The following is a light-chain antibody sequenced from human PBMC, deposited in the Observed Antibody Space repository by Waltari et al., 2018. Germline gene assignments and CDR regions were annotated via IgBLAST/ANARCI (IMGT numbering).Light chain of an antibody. CDR3: SSQSSNNVVL. Sequence: QSALTQPPSVSGSPGQSVTIFCTGTSNDVGGYTSVSWYQGHPGQAPRVIIYDVSGRPSGVSDRFSGSKSGNTASLTISGFQAEDEADYYCSSQSSNNVVLFGGGTKLTVL. CDR2: DVS. V-gene: IGLV2-14*01. CDR1: SNDVGGYTS. J-gene: IGLJ2*01.